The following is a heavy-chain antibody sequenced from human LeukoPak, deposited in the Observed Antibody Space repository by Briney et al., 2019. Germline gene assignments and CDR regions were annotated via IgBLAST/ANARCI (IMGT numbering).Heavy chain of an antibody. J-gene: IGHJ5*01. CDR2: ISSGSVSL. Sequence: SGGSLRLSCAASGFTYSSYTVNWVRQAPGKGLEWVSSISSGSVSLYYADSVKGRFTISRDNAKNSLYLQMDSLRAEDTAVYYCARRGYSGSDPPDSWGQGTLVTVSS. CDR3: ARRGYSGSDPPDS. D-gene: IGHD5-12*01. CDR1: GFTYSSYT. V-gene: IGHV3-21*01.